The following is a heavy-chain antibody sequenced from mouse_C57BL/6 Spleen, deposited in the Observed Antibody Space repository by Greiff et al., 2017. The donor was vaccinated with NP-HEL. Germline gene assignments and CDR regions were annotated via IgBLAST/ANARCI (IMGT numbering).Heavy chain of an antibody. J-gene: IGHJ2*01. CDR1: GYTFTSYW. CDR2: IHPNSGST. CDR3: ASRGPYYYGSSYRDFDY. V-gene: IGHV1-64*01. Sequence: QVQLQQPGAELVKPGASVKLSCKASGYTFTSYWMHWVKQRPGQGLEWIGMIHPNSGSTNYNEKFKSKATLTVDKSSSTAYMQLSSLTSEDSAVYYCASRGPYYYGSSYRDFDYWGQGTTRTVSS. D-gene: IGHD1-1*01.